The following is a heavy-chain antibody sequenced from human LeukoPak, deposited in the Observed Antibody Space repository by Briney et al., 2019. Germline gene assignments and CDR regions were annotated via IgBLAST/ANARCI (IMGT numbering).Heavy chain of an antibody. CDR2: ISYDGGNK. CDR3: AKRHDYGEVQDY. V-gene: IGHV3-30*18. CDR1: GFTFSSCG. Sequence: GGSLRLSCATSGFTFSSCGMHWVRQAPGKGLEWVAVISYDGGNKYYADSVKGRFTISRDNSKNTLYLQMNSLRAEDTAVYYCAKRHDYGEVQDYWGQGTLVTVSS. D-gene: IGHD4-17*01. J-gene: IGHJ4*02.